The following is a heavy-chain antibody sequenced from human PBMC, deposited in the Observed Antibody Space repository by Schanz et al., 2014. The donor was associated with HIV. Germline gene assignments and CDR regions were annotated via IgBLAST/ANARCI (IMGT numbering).Heavy chain of an antibody. D-gene: IGHD4-17*01. J-gene: IGHJ6*02. CDR1: GVTFSNYW. CDR3: ARIYGGNPSYYGMDV. CDR2: IKQDGTEM. Sequence: EVQLVESGGGLVQPGGSLRLSCVASGVTFSNYWMTWVRHVSGKGLEWVANIKQDGTEMYYVDSVKGRFTISRDNAKNSLYLQMSSLRVEDTAVYYCARIYGGNPSYYGMDVWGQGTTVTVSS. V-gene: IGHV3-7*01.